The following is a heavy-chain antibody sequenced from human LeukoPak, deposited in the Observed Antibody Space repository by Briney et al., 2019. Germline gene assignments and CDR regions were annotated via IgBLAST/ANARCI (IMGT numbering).Heavy chain of an antibody. CDR1: GFTLSSYA. CDR2: ISYDGSNK. CDR3: ARDSYYDSSGYYLVY. V-gene: IGHV3-30-3*01. D-gene: IGHD3-22*01. J-gene: IGHJ4*02. Sequence: GGSLRLSCAASGFTLSSYAMHWVRQAPGKGLEWVAVISYDGSNKYYADSVKGRFTISRDNSKNTLYLQMNSLRAEDTAVYYCARDSYYDSSGYYLVYWGQGTLVTVSS.